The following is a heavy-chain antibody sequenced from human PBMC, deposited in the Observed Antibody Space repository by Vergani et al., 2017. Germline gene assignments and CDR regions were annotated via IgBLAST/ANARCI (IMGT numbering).Heavy chain of an antibody. CDR2: IYYSGST. J-gene: IGHJ2*01. CDR3: ARGLYGGTSTWYFDL. V-gene: IGHV4-59*01. Sequence: QVQLQESGPGLVKPSETLSLSCTVSGGSLSNYYWNWIRQPPGKGRDWIGYIYYSGSTYYNPSLKSRVTISLDTSKYQFSLRLRSVTAADTAVYYFARGLYGGTSTWYFDLWGRGTLVTVSS. D-gene: IGHD4-23*01. CDR1: GGSLSNYY.